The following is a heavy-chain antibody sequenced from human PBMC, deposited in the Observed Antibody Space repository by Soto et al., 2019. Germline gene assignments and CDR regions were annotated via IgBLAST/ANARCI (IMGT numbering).Heavy chain of an antibody. CDR1: GGTFSSYA. CDR2: IIPIFGTA. CDR3: AGASKYNWNDAAFDP. V-gene: IGHV1-69*12. Sequence: QVQLVQSGAEVKKPGSSVKVSCKASGGTFSSYAISWVRQAPGQGLEWMGGIIPIFGTANYAQKFQGRVTITADESTSTAYMELRSLRSEDTAVYYCAGASKYNWNDAAFDPWGQGTLVTVSS. J-gene: IGHJ5*02. D-gene: IGHD1-1*01.